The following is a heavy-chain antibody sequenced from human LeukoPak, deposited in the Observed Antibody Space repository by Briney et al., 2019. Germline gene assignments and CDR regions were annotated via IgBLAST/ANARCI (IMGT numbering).Heavy chain of an antibody. D-gene: IGHD3-22*01. CDR3: ARDYYDRLN. CDR2: INPNSGGT. Sequence: ASVKVSCKASGGTFSSYAISWVRQAPGQGLEWMGRINPNSGGTNYAQKFQGRVTMTRDTSISTAYMELSRLRSDDTAVYYCARDYYDRLNWGQGTLVTVSS. J-gene: IGHJ4*02. V-gene: IGHV1-2*06. CDR1: GGTFSSYA.